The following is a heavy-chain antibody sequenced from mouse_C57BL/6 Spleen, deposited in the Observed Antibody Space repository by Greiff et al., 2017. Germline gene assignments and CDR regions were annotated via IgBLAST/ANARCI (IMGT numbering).Heavy chain of an antibody. CDR2: IYIGNGYT. V-gene: IGHV1-58*01. D-gene: IGHD1-1*01. Sequence: VQLQQSGAELVRPGSSVKMSCKTSGYTFTSYGINWVKARPGQGLEWIGYIYIGNGYTAYNEKFKGKATLTSDTSSSTAYMQLSSLTSEDSAIXFCARRNYYGSSYNFDYGGQGTTRTVSS. CDR3: ARRNYYGSSYNFDY. J-gene: IGHJ2*01. CDR1: GYTFTSYG.